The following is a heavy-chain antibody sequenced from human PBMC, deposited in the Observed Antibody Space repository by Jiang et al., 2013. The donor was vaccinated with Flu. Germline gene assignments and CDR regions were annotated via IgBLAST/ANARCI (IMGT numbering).Heavy chain of an antibody. D-gene: IGHD1-26*01. CDR2: INHSGST. J-gene: IGHJ4*02. CDR1: GGSFSGYY. CDR3: ARGAGATRFPFDY. Sequence: LLKPSETLSLTCAVYGGSFSGYYWSWIRQPPGKGLEWIGEINHSGSTNYNPSLKSRVTISVDTSKNQFSLKLSSVTXADTAVYYCARGAGATRFPFDYWGQGTLVTVSS. V-gene: IGHV4-34*01.